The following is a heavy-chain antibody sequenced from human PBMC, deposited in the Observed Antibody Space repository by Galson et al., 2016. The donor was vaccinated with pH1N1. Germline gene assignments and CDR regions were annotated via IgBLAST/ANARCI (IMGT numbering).Heavy chain of an antibody. V-gene: IGHV5-51*03. D-gene: IGHD5-18*01. CDR2: IFPGDSDT. CDR1: GYSFTNYW. CDR3: ARRLGHSDGYSLRDAFDV. J-gene: IGHJ3*01. Sequence: QSGAEVKKAGESLKISCKGSGYSFTNYWIGWVRQAPGRGLEWMGIIFPGDSDTKYSPSFQGQVTISVDKSITNAYLQLSSLKASDTAMYYCARRLGHSDGYSLRDAFDVWGQGTMVIVSS.